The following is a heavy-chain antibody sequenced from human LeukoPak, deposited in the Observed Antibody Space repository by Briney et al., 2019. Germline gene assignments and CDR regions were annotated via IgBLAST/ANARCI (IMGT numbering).Heavy chain of an antibody. CDR3: ARVRFRTIDY. D-gene: IGHD1-1*01. CDR1: GGSFSGYY. Sequence: PSETLSLTCAVYGGSFSGYYWSWIRQPPGKGLEWIGEINHSGSTNYNPSLKSRVTISVDTSKNQFSLKLSSVTAADTAVYYCARVRFRTIDYWGQGTLVTVSS. CDR2: INHSGST. J-gene: IGHJ4*02. V-gene: IGHV4-34*01.